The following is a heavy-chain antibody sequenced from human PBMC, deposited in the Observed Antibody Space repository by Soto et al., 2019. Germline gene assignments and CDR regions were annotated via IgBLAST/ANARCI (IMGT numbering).Heavy chain of an antibody. D-gene: IGHD1-1*01. Sequence: GGSLRLSCAASAFSFSTSWMHWVRQAPGEGLVWVSRINPDGRTINYADSVKGRFTISRDNAKNTLYLQMNILRVEDTAVYFCATAGNYRLDNWGLGTLVTVSS. CDR3: ATAGNYRLDN. CDR2: INPDGRTI. V-gene: IGHV3-74*01. J-gene: IGHJ4*02. CDR1: AFSFSTSW.